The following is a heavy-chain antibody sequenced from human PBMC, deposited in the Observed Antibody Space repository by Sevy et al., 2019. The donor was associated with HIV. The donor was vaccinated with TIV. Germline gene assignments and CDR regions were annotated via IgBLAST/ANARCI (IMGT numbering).Heavy chain of an antibody. J-gene: IGHJ4*02. D-gene: IGHD3-10*01. CDR2: IYTSGIT. V-gene: IGHV4-61*02. CDR1: GGSISSGTYY. Sequence: ILSLTCTVSGGSISSGTYYWTWIRQPAGKGVEWIGRIYTSGITNYNPSLKSRVSISLDTSKNQFSLNLSSVTAADTAVYYCARYYYGSGKYYFDYWGQGTLVIVSS. CDR3: ARYYYGSGKYYFDY.